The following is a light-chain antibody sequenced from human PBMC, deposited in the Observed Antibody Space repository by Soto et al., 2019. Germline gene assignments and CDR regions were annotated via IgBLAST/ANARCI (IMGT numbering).Light chain of an antibody. Sequence: DVQLTQSPSFMSLSAGDRVTIPCRASQSISSYLNWYQQKPGKAPKLLIYAASSLQSGVPSRLSGSGSGTDFTLTISSLQPEDFATYYCQQSYSTPQTLGQGTKVDIK. CDR1: QSISSY. J-gene: IGKJ1*01. CDR3: QQSYSTPQT. V-gene: IGKV1-39*01. CDR2: AAS.